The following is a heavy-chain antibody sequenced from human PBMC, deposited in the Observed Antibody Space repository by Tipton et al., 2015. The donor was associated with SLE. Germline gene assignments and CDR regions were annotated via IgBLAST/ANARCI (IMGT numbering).Heavy chain of an antibody. CDR2: IYTSGST. D-gene: IGHD2-21*01. CDR3: ARARGNMAYCGGDCYELDY. J-gene: IGHJ4*02. V-gene: IGHV4-61*09. Sequence: LRLSCTVSGGSISSGSYYWSWIRQPAGKGLEWIGHIYTSGSTNYNPSLKSRVTISVDTSKNQFSLNLSSVTAADTAVYYCARARGNMAYCGGDCYELDYWGQGTLVTVSS. CDR1: GGSISSGSYY.